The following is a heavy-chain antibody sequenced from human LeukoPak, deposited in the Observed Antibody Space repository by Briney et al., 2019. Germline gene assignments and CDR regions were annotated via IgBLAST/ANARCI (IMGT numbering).Heavy chain of an antibody. D-gene: IGHD3-10*01. J-gene: IGHJ5*02. V-gene: IGHV1-2*02. CDR2: INPNSGGT. Sequence: SSVKVFCKASGYTFTGYYMHWVRQAPGQGLEWMGWINPNSGGTNYAQKFQGRVTMTRDTSISTAYMELSRLRSDDTAVYYCARDGSRITMVRGVIIAGANWFDPWGQGTLVSVSS. CDR3: ARDGSRITMVRGVIIAGANWFDP. CDR1: GYTFTGYY.